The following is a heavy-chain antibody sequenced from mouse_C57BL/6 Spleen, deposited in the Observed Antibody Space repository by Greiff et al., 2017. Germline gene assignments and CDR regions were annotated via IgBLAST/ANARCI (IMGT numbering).Heavy chain of an antibody. CDR2: IWRGGST. J-gene: IGHJ4*01. CDR1: GFSLPSYG. CDR3: AKKDWGGYAMDY. Sequence: QVQLKESGPGLVQPSQSLSITCTVSGFSLPSYGVHWVRQSPGKGLEWLGVIWRGGSTDYNAAFMSRLSITKDNSKSQVFFKMNSLQADDTAIYYCAKKDWGGYAMDYWGQGTSVTVSS. D-gene: IGHD4-1*01. V-gene: IGHV2-5*01.